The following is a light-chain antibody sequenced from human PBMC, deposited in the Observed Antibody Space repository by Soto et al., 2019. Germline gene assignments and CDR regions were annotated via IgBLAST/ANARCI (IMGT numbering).Light chain of an antibody. CDR2: EVS. J-gene: IGLJ3*02. Sequence: QSALTQPASVSGSPGQSITISCTGTSSDVGGYNYVSWYQQHPGKAPKFMIYEVSNRPSGVSSRFSGSKSGNTASLPISGLQAEDEADYYCSSYTGSNVVFGGGTQLTVL. CDR3: SSYTGSNVV. CDR1: SSDVGGYNY. V-gene: IGLV2-14*01.